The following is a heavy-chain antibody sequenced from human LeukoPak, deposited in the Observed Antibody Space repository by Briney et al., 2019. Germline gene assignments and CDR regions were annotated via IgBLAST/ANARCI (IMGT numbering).Heavy chain of an antibody. V-gene: IGHV3-48*03. D-gene: IGHD2-15*01. Sequence: PGGSMRLSCAASGFTFSSYEMNWVRQAPGKGLEWVSYISSSGSTIYYADSVKGRFTISRDNAKNSLYLQMNSLRAEDTAVYYCALRRSMYCSGGSCYSGYYGMDVWGKGTTVTVSS. CDR2: ISSSGSTI. J-gene: IGHJ6*04. CDR3: ALRRSMYCSGGSCYSGYYGMDV. CDR1: GFTFSSYE.